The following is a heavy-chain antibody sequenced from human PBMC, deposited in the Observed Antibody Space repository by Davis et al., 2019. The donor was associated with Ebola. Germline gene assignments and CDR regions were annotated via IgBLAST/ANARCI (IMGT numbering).Heavy chain of an antibody. CDR1: GGSISSYY. V-gene: IGHV4-59*01. J-gene: IGHJ5*02. Sequence: MPSETLSLTCTVSGGSISSYYWSWIRQPPGKGLEWIGYIYYSGSTNYNPSLKSRVTISVDTSKNQFSLKLSSVTAADTAVYYCARVNYDFWSYANWFDPWGQGTLVTVSS. D-gene: IGHD3-3*01. CDR2: IYYSGST. CDR3: ARVNYDFWSYANWFDP.